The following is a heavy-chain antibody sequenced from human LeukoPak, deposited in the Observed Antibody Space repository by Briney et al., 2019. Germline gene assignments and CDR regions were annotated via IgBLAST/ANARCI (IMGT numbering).Heavy chain of an antibody. CDR3: ARSRIGGCGHYDYVWGSYEYYFDY. Sequence: PGGSLRLSCAASGFTFDDYAMHWVRQAPGKGLEWVSLISWDGGSTYYADSVKGRLTISRDNSKNTLYLQMNSLRAEDTAVYYCARSRIGGCGHYDYVWGSYEYYFDYWGQGTLVTVSS. J-gene: IGHJ4*02. V-gene: IGHV3-43D*03. D-gene: IGHD3-16*01. CDR1: GFTFDDYA. CDR2: ISWDGGST.